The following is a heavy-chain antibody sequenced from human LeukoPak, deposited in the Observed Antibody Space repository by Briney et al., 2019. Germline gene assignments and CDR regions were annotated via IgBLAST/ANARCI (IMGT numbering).Heavy chain of an antibody. D-gene: IGHD2-15*01. Sequence: SETLSLTCTVSGGSISSHYWSWIRQPPGKGLEWIGYIYYSGSTNYNPSLKSRVTISVDTSKNQFSLKLSSVTAADTAVYYCARRDRNLVNWFDPWGQGTLVTVSS. CDR3: ARRDRNLVNWFDP. CDR2: IYYSGST. V-gene: IGHV4-59*11. J-gene: IGHJ5*02. CDR1: GGSISSHY.